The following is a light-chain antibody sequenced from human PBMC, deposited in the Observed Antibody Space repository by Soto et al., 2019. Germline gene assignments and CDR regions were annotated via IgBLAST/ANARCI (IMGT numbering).Light chain of an antibody. V-gene: IGLV2-23*02. CDR3: CSYSGSSTYVV. CDR2: EVS. Sequence: QSALTQPASVSGSPGQSITISCTGTSSDVGSYNLVSWYQQHPGKGPKLMIYEVSKRPSGVSNRFSGSTSGNTASLTISGLQAEDEADYYCCSYSGSSTYVVFGGGTKVTVL. CDR1: SSDVGSYNL. J-gene: IGLJ2*01.